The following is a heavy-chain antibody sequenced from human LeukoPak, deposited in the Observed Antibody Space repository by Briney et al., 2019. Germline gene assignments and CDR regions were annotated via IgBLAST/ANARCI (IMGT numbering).Heavy chain of an antibody. V-gene: IGHV4-59*12. D-gene: IGHD3-22*01. J-gene: IGHJ6*02. Sequence: SETLSLTCTVSGGSISSYYWSWIRQPPGKGLEWIGYIYYSGSGSTNYNPSLKSRVTISVDTSKNQFFLKLSSVTAADTAVYYCARDQVPHYYDSSGRTRSYYYGMDVWGQGTTVTVSS. CDR1: GGSISSYY. CDR3: ARDQVPHYYDSSGRTRSYYYGMDV. CDR2: IYYSGSGST.